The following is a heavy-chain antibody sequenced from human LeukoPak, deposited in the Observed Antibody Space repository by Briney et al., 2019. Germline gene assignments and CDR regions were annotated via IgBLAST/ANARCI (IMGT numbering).Heavy chain of an antibody. CDR3: ARVNDSSGYYDIDY. J-gene: IGHJ4*02. CDR2: IYYSGST. CDR1: GGSISSYY. V-gene: IGHV4-59*01. Sequence: SETLSLTCTVSGGSISSYYWSWIRQPPGNGLEWIGYIYYSGSTNYNPSLKSRVTISVDTSKNQFSLKLSSVTAADTAVYYCARVNDSSGYYDIDYWGQGTLVTVSS. D-gene: IGHD3-22*01.